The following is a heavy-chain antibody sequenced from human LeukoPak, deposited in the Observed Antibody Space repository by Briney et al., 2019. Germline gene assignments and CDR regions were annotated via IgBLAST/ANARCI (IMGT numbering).Heavy chain of an antibody. CDR3: AKRSNFWTGYLDY. Sequence: PGGSLRLSCTASKFTFSNYAMSWVRQAPGKGLECFSVISGSGGSTYYADSVKGRFTISRDNSKDTLFLQMNSLRTEDTAVYYCAKRSNFWTGYLDYWGQGTLVTVSS. D-gene: IGHD3/OR15-3a*01. V-gene: IGHV3-23*01. CDR1: KFTFSNYA. CDR2: ISGSGGST. J-gene: IGHJ4*02.